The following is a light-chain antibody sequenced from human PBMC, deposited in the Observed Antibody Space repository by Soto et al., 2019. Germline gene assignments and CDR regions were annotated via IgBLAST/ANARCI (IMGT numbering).Light chain of an antibody. Sequence: SYELTQPPSVSVAPGKTARITCGGNNIGSKSVHWYQQKPGQAPVLVIYYDSDRPSGIPAGFSGSNSGNTATLTISRVEAGDEADYDCQVWDSSSDSQRVVFGGGTQLNVL. J-gene: IGLJ2*01. CDR3: QVWDSSSDSQRVV. CDR1: NIGSKS. V-gene: IGLV3-21*04. CDR2: YDS.